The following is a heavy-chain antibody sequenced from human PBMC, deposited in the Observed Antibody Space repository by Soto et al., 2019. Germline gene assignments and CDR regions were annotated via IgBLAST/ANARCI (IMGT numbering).Heavy chain of an antibody. CDR2: ISGSGGST. CDR1: GFTFSSYA. D-gene: IGHD2-8*02. Sequence: EVQLLEAGGGLVQPGGSLRLSCAASGFTFSSYAMSWVRQAPGKGLEWVSAISGSGGSTYYADSVKGRFTIYRDNSKNRLYLEMNSLIAEDTAVYYCAKDGLVVTPYYFDYWGQGTLVTVSS. V-gene: IGHV3-23*01. CDR3: AKDGLVVTPYYFDY. J-gene: IGHJ4*02.